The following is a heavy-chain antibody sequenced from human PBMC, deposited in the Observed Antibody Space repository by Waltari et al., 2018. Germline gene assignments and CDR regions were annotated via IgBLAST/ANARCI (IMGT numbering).Heavy chain of an antibody. CDR3: ARDGGTGTPTEGMDV. CDR1: GFTFSSYA. V-gene: IGHV3-30*04. Sequence: QVQLVESGGGVVQPGRSLRLSCAASGFTFSSYAMHWVRQAPGKGLGWVAVISYDGRNKDYADSVKGRFTISRDNSKHTLYLQMNSLRAEDTAVYYCARDGGTGTPTEGMDVWGQGTTVTVSS. D-gene: IGHD1-1*01. J-gene: IGHJ6*02. CDR2: ISYDGRNK.